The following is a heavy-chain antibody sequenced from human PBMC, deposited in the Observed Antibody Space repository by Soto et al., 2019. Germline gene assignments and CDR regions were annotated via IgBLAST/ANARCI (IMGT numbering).Heavy chain of an antibody. V-gene: IGHV3-21*04. Sequence: ALRLSCAASGFTFSSYAMSWVRQAPGKGLQWVSSIDGSSNYRYYADSLRGRFTISRDKSTNTLYLHMNSLRAEDTAVYYCARGSAYSDYDLEYWGQGALVTVSS. D-gene: IGHD4-17*01. CDR2: IDGSSNYR. CDR1: GFTFSSYA. J-gene: IGHJ4*02. CDR3: ARGSAYSDYDLEY.